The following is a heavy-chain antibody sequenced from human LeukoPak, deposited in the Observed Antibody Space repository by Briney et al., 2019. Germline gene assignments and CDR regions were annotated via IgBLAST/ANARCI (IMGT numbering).Heavy chain of an antibody. D-gene: IGHD3-16*01. CDR3: VGDMTGPRDI. Sequence: GGSLRLSCAASGSTFSSYWIHWVRQAPGKGLMWVSRINPDGSRTDYADSVKGRFTISRDNAKNSLYLQMNSLRDEDTAVYYCVGDMTGPRDIWGQGTMVTVSS. V-gene: IGHV3-74*01. CDR2: INPDGSRT. J-gene: IGHJ3*02. CDR1: GSTFSSYW.